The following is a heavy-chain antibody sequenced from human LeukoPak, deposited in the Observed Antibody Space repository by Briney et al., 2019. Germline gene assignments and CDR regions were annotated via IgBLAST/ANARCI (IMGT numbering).Heavy chain of an antibody. CDR2: IIEKGNA. J-gene: IGHJ2*01. Sequence: SETLSLTCALYGGSSSSYSWSWTWIRQTPEKGLEWIGEIIEKGNANYNPSLKSRVTIDLDTSKNQFSLKLTSMTAADTAMYYCARGYYPPRWYFDLWGRGTLVTVSS. V-gene: IGHV4-34*01. CDR1: GGSSSSYS. D-gene: IGHD3-10*01. CDR3: ARGYYPPRWYFDL.